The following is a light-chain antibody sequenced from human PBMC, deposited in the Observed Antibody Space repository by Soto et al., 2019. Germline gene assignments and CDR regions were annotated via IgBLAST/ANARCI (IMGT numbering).Light chain of an antibody. J-gene: IGKJ4*01. CDR3: QQSFTNPLT. CDR2: VAS. V-gene: IGKV1-39*01. CDR1: QNIGRF. Sequence: DIQMTQSPSSLSASVGDRVTITCRASQNIGRFLNWHQQKPGKAPNVLINVASTLRSGVPSRFSGSGSGTDFNLTINSLQPEDFATYFCQQSFTNPLTLGGGTKVEIK.